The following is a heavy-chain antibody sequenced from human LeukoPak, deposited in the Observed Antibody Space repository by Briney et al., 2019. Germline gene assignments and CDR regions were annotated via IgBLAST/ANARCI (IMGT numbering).Heavy chain of an antibody. Sequence: GRSLRLSCAASAFTFSNYGFHWVRQAPDKGLEWVALIYYDGSNKYYADSVKGRFAISRDSSKNTVYLQMNSLRAEDTAVYYCASYDSSGYWAYYFDYWGQGTLVTVSS. V-gene: IGHV3-30*03. CDR2: IYYDGSNK. J-gene: IGHJ4*02. D-gene: IGHD3-22*01. CDR1: AFTFSNYG. CDR3: ASYDSSGYWAYYFDY.